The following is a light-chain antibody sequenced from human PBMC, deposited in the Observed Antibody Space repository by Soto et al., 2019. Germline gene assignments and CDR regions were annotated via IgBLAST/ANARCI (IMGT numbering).Light chain of an antibody. Sequence: EIVLTQSPGTLSWSLGERATLSCRASQSVSQYLAWYQQKPGQAPRLLIYGASSRANGIPDRFSGSGSGTDFTHTINGLEPEDVAVYYCEQYAASARLTFGPGANVDI. V-gene: IGKV3-20*01. CDR3: EQYAASARLT. CDR1: QSVSQY. J-gene: IGKJ3*01. CDR2: GAS.